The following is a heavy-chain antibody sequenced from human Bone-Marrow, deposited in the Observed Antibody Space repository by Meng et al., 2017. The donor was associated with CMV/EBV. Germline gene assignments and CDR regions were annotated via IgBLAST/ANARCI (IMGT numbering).Heavy chain of an antibody. J-gene: IGHJ4*02. V-gene: IGHV4-39*01. CDR2: IYYSGST. D-gene: IGHD2-2*01. CDR1: GCSIRSSSYY. Sequence: GPLRLSCTVSGCSIRSSSYYWGWIRQPPGKGLEWIGSIYYSGSTYYNPSLKSRVTISVDTSKNQFSLKLSSVSAADTAVYYCARVGVWGYCSSTSCYPDDYWGQGTLVTVSS. CDR3: ARVGVWGYCSSTSCYPDDY.